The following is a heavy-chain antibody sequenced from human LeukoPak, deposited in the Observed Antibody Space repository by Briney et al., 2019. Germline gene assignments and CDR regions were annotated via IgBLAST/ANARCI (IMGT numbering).Heavy chain of an antibody. CDR3: ATAAAGYLYYYYGMDV. J-gene: IGHJ6*02. CDR1: GGSFSGYY. CDR2: INHSGST. D-gene: IGHD6-13*01. V-gene: IGHV4-34*01. Sequence: SETLSLTCAVYGGSFSGYYWSWIRQPPGKGLEWIGEINHSGSTNYNPSLKSRVTISVDTSKNQFSLKLSSVTAADTAVYYCATAAAGYLYYYYGMDVWGQGTTVTVSS.